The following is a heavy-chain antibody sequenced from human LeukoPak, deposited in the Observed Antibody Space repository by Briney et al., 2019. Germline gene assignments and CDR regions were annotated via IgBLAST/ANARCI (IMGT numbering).Heavy chain of an antibody. Sequence: PSETLSLTCAVYGGSFNGYYWSWIRQPPGKGLEWIGEINHSGSTNYNPSLKSRVTISVDTSKNQFSLKLSSVTAADTAVYYCARGARKKYYYGSGSHGNWFDPWGQGTLVTVSS. V-gene: IGHV4-34*01. CDR3: ARGARKKYYYGSGSHGNWFDP. D-gene: IGHD3-10*01. CDR2: INHSGST. J-gene: IGHJ5*02. CDR1: GGSFNGYY.